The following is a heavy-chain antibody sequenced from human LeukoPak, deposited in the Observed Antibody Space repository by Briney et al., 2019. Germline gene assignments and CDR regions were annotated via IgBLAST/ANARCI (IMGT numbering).Heavy chain of an antibody. V-gene: IGHV1-2*02. D-gene: IGHD6-13*01. Sequence: ASVKVSCKASGYTFTGYYMHWVRQAPGQGLEWMGWINPNSGGTNYAQKFQGRVTMTTDTSTSTAYMELRSLRSDDTAVYYCARTYSSSWMPYYFDYWGQGTLVTVSS. CDR1: GYTFTGYY. CDR2: INPNSGGT. CDR3: ARTYSSSWMPYYFDY. J-gene: IGHJ4*02.